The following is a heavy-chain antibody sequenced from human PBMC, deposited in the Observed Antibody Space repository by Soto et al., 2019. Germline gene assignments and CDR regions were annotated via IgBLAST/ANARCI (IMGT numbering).Heavy chain of an antibody. CDR1: GFTVSSNY. Sequence: GGSLRLSCAASGFTVSSNYMSWVRQAPGKGLEWVSVIYSGGSTYYADSVKGRFTISRDNSKNTLYLQMNSLRAEDTAVYYCARDLYSGSYKSPGYIWGQGTMVTVSS. J-gene: IGHJ3*02. D-gene: IGHD1-26*01. CDR2: IYSGGST. V-gene: IGHV3-53*01. CDR3: ARDLYSGSYKSPGYI.